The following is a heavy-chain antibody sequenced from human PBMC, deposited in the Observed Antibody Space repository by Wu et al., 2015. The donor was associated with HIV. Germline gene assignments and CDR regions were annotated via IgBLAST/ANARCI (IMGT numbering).Heavy chain of an antibody. J-gene: IGHJ6*02. CDR2: ISGYNGNT. D-gene: IGHD3-3*02. Sequence: QVQLVQSRAEVKKPGASVKVSCKASGYTFSSYVISWVRQAPGQGLEWMGWISGYNGNTNYAQKVQGRVTMTADTSTSTAYMEVRSLRSDDTAVYYCARSSISIFGYYGMDIWGQGTTVTVSS. V-gene: IGHV1-18*01. CDR1: GYTFSSYV. CDR3: ARSSISIFGYYGMDI.